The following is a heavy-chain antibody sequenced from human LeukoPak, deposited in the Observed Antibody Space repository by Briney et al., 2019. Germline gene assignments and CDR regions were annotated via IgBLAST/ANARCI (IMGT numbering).Heavy chain of an antibody. CDR2: INSDGSNT. Sequence: PGGSLRLSCAVSGFTSSSYWMHWVRQAPGKGLVWVSRINSDGSNTNYADSVKGRSTISRDNAKNTVYLQMNSLRAEDTAVYYCARGRGPYGWFDPWGQGTLVTVSS. J-gene: IGHJ5*02. V-gene: IGHV3-74*01. CDR3: ARGRGPYGWFDP. D-gene: IGHD3-10*01. CDR1: GFTSSSYW.